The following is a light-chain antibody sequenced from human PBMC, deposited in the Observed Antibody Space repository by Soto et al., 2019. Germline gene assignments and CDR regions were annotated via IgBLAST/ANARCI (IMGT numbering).Light chain of an antibody. V-gene: IGKV3-15*01. CDR3: QQYNNKPPWT. Sequence: EIVMSQSPATLPVAPGDRATLSCSAGESDTSNLAWYQQQPRQPPRLLIYAAASKAADGPARFSGGRSEAESTLSISSLLSADYTVKYCQQYNNKPPWTFGQGTKVDIK. CDR2: AAA. J-gene: IGKJ1*01. CDR1: ESDTSN.